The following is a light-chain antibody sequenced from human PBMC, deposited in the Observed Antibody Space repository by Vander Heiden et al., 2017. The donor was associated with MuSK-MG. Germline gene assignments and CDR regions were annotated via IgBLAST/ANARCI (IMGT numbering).Light chain of an antibody. CDR1: SLRRYY. CDR3: NSRDSSGNHWV. J-gene: IGLJ3*02. CDR2: GKN. Sequence: SSELTQDAAVSVALGTTVRITCQGDSLRRYYASWYQQKPGQAPVLVIYGKNNRPSGIPDRFSGSSSGNTASLTITGAQAEDEADYYCNSRDSSGNHWVFGGGTKLTVL. V-gene: IGLV3-19*01.